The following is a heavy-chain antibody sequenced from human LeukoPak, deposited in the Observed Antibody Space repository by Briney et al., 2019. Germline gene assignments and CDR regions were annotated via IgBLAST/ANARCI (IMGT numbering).Heavy chain of an antibody. D-gene: IGHD3-10*01. J-gene: IGHJ4*02. Sequence: SETLSLTCTVSGDSISSGSYYWSWIRQPAGKGLEWIGRIYTTGGTNYNPSLKSRVTISADTSKNQLSLKLTSVTAADTAVYYCVGEGGYYHVSGSSSTPKDYGGKGPLVTVS. CDR1: GDSISSGSYY. CDR3: VGEGGYYHVSGSSSTPKDY. V-gene: IGHV4-61*02. CDR2: IYTTGGT.